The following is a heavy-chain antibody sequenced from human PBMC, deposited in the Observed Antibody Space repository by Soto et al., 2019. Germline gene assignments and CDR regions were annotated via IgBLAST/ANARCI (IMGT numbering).Heavy chain of an antibody. Sequence: GESLKISCKGSGYSFTIYWISWVRQMPGKGLEWMGRIDPSDSYTNYSPSFQGHVTISADKSISTAYLQWSSLRASDTAMYYCARFPYYYGSGSNYGMDVWGQGTTVTVSS. V-gene: IGHV5-10-1*01. CDR3: ARFPYYYGSGSNYGMDV. D-gene: IGHD3-10*01. J-gene: IGHJ6*02. CDR2: IDPSDSYT. CDR1: GYSFTIYW.